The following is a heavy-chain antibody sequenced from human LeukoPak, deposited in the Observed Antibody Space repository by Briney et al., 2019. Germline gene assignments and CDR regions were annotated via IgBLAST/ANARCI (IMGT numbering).Heavy chain of an antibody. V-gene: IGHV4-4*08. J-gene: IGHJ6*03. Sequence: SETLSLTCTVSGGSISSYYWSWIRQPPGKGLEWIGYIYTSGSTNYNPSLKSRVTISVDTSKNQFSLKLSSVTAADTAVYYCARDRPYYYYYYYMDVWGKGTTVTVSS. CDR1: GGSISSYY. CDR2: IYTSGST. CDR3: ARDRPYYYYYYYMDV.